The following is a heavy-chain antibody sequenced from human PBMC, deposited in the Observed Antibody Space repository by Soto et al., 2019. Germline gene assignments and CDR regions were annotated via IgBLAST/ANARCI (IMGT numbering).Heavy chain of an antibody. CDR3: ARFLRGWFDP. Sequence: PSETLSLTCAVSGGSITGANWWTWVRQPPGGGLEWIGEISHSGITNYKASLKSRVTMSVDKTKNDVSLKLTSVTAADTAVYYCARFLRGWFDPWGQGTPVTVSS. V-gene: IGHV4-4*02. CDR2: ISHSGIT. CDR1: GGSITGANW. J-gene: IGHJ5*02.